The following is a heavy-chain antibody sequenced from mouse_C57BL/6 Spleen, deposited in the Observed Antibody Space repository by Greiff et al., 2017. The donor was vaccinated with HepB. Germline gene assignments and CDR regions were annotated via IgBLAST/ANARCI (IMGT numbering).Heavy chain of an antibody. CDR2: INYDGSST. CDR1: GFTFSDYY. Sequence: EVMLVESEGGLVQPGSSMKLSCTASGFTFSDYYMAWVRQVPEKGLEWVANINYDGSSTYYLDSLKSRFIISRDNAKNILYLQMSSLKSEDTATYYCARDGLLRSYWYFDVWGTGTTVTVSS. J-gene: IGHJ1*03. D-gene: IGHD1-1*01. CDR3: ARDGLLRSYWYFDV. V-gene: IGHV5-16*01.